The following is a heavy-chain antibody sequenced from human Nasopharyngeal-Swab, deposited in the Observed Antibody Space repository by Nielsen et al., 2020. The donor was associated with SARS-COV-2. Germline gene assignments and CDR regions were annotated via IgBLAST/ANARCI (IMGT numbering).Heavy chain of an antibody. J-gene: IGHJ4*02. CDR3: AARGYSGYDDYFDS. V-gene: IGHV3-30-3*01. CDR2: ISYDGSNK. Sequence: GESLKISCAASGFTFSSYAMHWVRQAPGKGLEWVAVISYDGSNKYYADSVKGRFTISRDNSKNTLYLQMNSLRAEDTAVYYCAARGYSGYDDYFDSWGQGTLVTVSS. D-gene: IGHD5-12*01. CDR1: GFTFSSYA.